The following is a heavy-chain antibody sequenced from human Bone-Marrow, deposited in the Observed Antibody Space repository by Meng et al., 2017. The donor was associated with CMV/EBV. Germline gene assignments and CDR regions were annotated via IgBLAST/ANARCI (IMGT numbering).Heavy chain of an antibody. CDR1: GFTFSSYW. J-gene: IGHJ6*02. Sequence: GESLKISCAASGFTFSSYWMHWVRQAPGKGLVWVSRINSDGSSTSYEDSVKGRFTISRVNAKNTLYLQMNSLRAEDTAGHYCSREYRSYYYYYYGMDVWGQGTTVTVSS. V-gene: IGHV3-74*01. D-gene: IGHD6-6*01. CDR3: SREYRSYYYYYYGMDV. CDR2: INSDGSST.